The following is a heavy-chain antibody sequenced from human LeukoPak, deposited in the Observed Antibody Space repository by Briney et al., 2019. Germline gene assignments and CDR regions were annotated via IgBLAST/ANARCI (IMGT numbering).Heavy chain of an antibody. D-gene: IGHD1-7*01. CDR1: EFTSSTSW. CDR3: VGWGISGITNH. J-gene: IGHJ4*02. Sequence: PGGSLRLSCAASEFTSSTSWMSWVRQAPGKGLEWVAQTKQDGSEKYYVDSVKGRFTTSRDKNSLFLQMNSVRAEDTAVYYCVGWGISGITNHWGQGTLVTVSS. CDR2: TKQDGSEK. V-gene: IGHV3-7*01.